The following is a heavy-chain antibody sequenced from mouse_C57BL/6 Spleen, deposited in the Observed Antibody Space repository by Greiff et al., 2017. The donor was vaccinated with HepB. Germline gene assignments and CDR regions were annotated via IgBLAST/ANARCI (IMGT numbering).Heavy chain of an antibody. Sequence: QVHVKQSGAELVRPGTSVKVSCKASGYAFTNYLIEWVKQRPGQGLEWIGVINPGSGGTNYNEKFKGKATLTADKSSSTAYMQLSSLTSEDSAVYFCARSDYGSSYAMDYWGQGTSVTVSS. J-gene: IGHJ4*01. CDR3: ARSDYGSSYAMDY. V-gene: IGHV1-54*01. CDR2: INPGSGGT. CDR1: GYAFTNYL. D-gene: IGHD1-1*01.